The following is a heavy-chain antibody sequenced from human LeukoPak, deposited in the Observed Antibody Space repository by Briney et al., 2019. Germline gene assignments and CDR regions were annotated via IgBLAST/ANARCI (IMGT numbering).Heavy chain of an antibody. CDR3: ARRLTQYDCFDP. V-gene: IGHV6-1*01. D-gene: IGHD2-2*01. Sequence: SQTLSLTCAISGDSVSSNSVTWNWIRQSPSRGLEWLGRTYYRSTWYDYAVSVRGRITVNPDTSKNQFSLHLNSVTPEDTAVYYCARRLTQYDCFDPWGQGILVTVSS. CDR2: TYYRSTWY. CDR1: GDSVSSNSVT. J-gene: IGHJ5*02.